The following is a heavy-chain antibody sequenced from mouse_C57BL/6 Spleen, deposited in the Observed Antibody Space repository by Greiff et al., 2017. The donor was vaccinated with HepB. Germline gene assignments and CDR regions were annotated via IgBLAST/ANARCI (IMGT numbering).Heavy chain of an antibody. J-gene: IGHJ1*03. CDR2: ISYDGSN. CDR1: GYSITSGYY. CDR3: ARDMYYGSSPYWYFDV. V-gene: IGHV3-6*01. Sequence: DVQLQESGPGLVKPSQSLSLTCSVTGYSITSGYYWNWIRQFPGNKLEWMGYISYDGSNNYNPSLKNRISLTRDTSKNQFFLKLNSETTEDTATYCCARDMYYGSSPYWYFDVWGTGTTGTVSS. D-gene: IGHD1-1*01.